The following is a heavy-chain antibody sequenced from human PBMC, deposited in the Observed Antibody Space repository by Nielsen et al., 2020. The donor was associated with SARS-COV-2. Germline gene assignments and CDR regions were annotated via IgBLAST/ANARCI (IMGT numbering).Heavy chain of an antibody. Sequence: LRLSCTVSGGSISSGGYYWSWIRQHPGKGLEWVGYIYYSGSTYYNPSLKSRVIISLDTSKNQFSLKLSPVTAADTAVYFCARLPADGYSFDYWGQGTLVTVSS. CDR3: ARLPADGYSFDY. CDR1: GGSISSGGYY. D-gene: IGHD5-24*01. CDR2: IYYSGST. V-gene: IGHV4-31*03. J-gene: IGHJ4*02.